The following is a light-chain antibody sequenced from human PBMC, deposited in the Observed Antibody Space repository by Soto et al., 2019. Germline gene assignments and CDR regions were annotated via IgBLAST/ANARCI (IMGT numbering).Light chain of an antibody. CDR2: DAS. Sequence: DILMTQSPSTLSASVGAPVAITCRASQTISSWVAWYQQKPGRAPKLLIYDASKLEAGVPSRFSGSGSETELSLTISSLQPDDFATYFCQQYNSFPTFGQGTKVDIK. J-gene: IGKJ1*01. CDR3: QQYNSFPT. V-gene: IGKV1-5*01. CDR1: QTISSW.